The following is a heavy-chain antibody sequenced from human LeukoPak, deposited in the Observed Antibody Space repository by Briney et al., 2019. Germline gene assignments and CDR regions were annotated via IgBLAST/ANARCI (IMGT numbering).Heavy chain of an antibody. CDR1: SGSISSSNW. Sequence: SETLSLTCAVSSGSISSSNWWSWVRQPPGKGLEWIGEIYHSGSTNYNPSLKSRVTISVDKSKNQFSLKLSSVTAADTAVYYCARRSPYSTGWSSCFDYWGQGALVTVSS. V-gene: IGHV4-4*02. J-gene: IGHJ4*02. D-gene: IGHD6-19*01. CDR2: IYHSGST. CDR3: ARRSPYSTGWSSCFDY.